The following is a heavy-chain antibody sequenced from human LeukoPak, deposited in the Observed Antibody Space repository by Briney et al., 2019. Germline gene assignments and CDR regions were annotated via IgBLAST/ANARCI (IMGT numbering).Heavy chain of an antibody. CDR1: GFTFSSYA. D-gene: IGHD1-14*01. V-gene: IGHV3-23*01. J-gene: IGHJ4*02. CDR2: INGSGGST. Sequence: GGSLRLSCAASGFTFSSYAMSRVRQAPGKGLEWGSAINGSGGSTSYEDYVKGRFTIARDNSKNTLYLQMNSLRAEDTAVYYCAKQNLCNRFDYWGQGTLVTVSS. CDR3: AKQNLCNRFDY.